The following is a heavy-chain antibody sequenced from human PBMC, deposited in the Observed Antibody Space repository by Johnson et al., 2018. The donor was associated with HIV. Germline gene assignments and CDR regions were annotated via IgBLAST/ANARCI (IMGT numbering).Heavy chain of an antibody. CDR2: INSDGSST. D-gene: IGHD3-16*01. CDR3: ARGRYYDYVWGSYQEEGDI. Sequence: VQLVESGGGLVKPGGSLRLSCTASGFTFSSYWMHWVRQAPGKGLVWVSRINSDGSSTSYADSVKGRFTISRDNAKNTLYLQMNSLRAEDTAVYYCARGRYYDYVWGSYQEEGDIWGQGTMVTVSS. J-gene: IGHJ3*02. V-gene: IGHV3-74*02. CDR1: GFTFSSYW.